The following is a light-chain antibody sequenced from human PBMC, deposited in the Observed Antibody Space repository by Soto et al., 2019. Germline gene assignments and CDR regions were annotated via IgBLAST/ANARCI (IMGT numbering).Light chain of an antibody. J-gene: IGKJ1*01. CDR2: GAS. V-gene: IGKV3-20*01. CDR1: QSVSSSY. Sequence: EIVLTQSPGNLSLSPGERATLSCRASQSVSSSYLAWYQQKPGQAPRLLIYGASSRATGIPDRFSGSGSGTDVTLTISRLEPEDFAVYYCQQYGSSLWTFGQGTKVEIK. CDR3: QQYGSSLWT.